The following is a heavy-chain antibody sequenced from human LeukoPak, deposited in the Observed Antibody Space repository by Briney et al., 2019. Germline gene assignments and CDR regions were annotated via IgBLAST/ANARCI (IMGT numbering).Heavy chain of an antibody. J-gene: IGHJ4*02. CDR1: GFTFDDYA. CDR2: ISWNSGSI. CDR3: ARAGDGYNPTDY. V-gene: IGHV3-9*01. D-gene: IGHD5-24*01. Sequence: PGGSLRLSCAASGFTFDDYAMHWVRQAPGKGLEWVSGISWNSGSIGYADSVKGRFTISRDNAKNSLYLQMNSLRAEDTAVYYCARAGDGYNPTDYWGQGTLVTVSS.